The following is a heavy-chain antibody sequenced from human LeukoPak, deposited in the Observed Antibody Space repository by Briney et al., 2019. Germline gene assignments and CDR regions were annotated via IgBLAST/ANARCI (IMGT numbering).Heavy chain of an antibody. Sequence: GASVKVFCKASGYTFTRYYIHCVRQAPGQGLEWMGIINPSGGSSTYAQKFQGRVTMTRDTSTSTVYMELSSLRSEDTAVYYCARGSDSGDFDCWGQGTLVTVCS. CDR1: GYTFTRYY. CDR2: INPSGGSS. D-gene: IGHD2-21*01. CDR3: ARGSDSGDFDC. V-gene: IGHV1-46*01. J-gene: IGHJ4*02.